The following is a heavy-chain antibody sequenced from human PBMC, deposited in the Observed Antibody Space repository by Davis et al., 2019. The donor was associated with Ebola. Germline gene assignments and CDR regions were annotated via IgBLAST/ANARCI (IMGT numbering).Heavy chain of an antibody. V-gene: IGHV3-21*01. CDR3: ARDDLAVAAAFDY. CDR2: ISSSSSYT. Sequence: PGGSLRLSCAASGFTFSSYSMNWVRQAPGKGLEWVSSISSSSSYTNYADSVKGRFTISRDNAKNSLYLQMNILRAEDTAVYYCARDDLAVAAAFDYWGQGTLVTVSS. J-gene: IGHJ4*02. CDR1: GFTFSSYS. D-gene: IGHD6-19*01.